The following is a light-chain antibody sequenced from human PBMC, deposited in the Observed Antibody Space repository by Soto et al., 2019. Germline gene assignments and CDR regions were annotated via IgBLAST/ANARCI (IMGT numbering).Light chain of an antibody. CDR3: QQRSNWPPGVYT. Sequence: EIVLTQSPVTLSLSPGERATLSCRASQSVSSYLAWYQQKPGQAPRLLIYDASNRAPGIPARFSGSGSGTDFTLTISSLEPEDFAVYFCQQRSNWPPGVYTFGQGTKLEIK. CDR2: DAS. V-gene: IGKV3-11*01. CDR1: QSVSSY. J-gene: IGKJ2*01.